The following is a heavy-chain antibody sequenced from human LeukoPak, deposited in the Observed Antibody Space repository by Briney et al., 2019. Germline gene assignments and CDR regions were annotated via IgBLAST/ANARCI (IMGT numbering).Heavy chain of an antibody. J-gene: IGHJ4*02. D-gene: IGHD2-2*01. CDR3: ARDVGEYCSSVSCYASDY. CDR1: GYTFTGYY. V-gene: IGHV1-2*02. Sequence: GASVKVSCKASGYTFTGYYMHWVRQAPGQGLEWMGWINPNSGGTNYAQKFQGRVTMTRDTSISTAYMELSRLRSDDTAIYYCARDVGEYCSSVSCYASDYWDQGTLVTVSS. CDR2: INPNSGGT.